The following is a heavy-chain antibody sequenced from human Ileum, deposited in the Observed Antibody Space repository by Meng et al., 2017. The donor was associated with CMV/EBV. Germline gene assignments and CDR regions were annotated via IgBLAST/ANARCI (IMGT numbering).Heavy chain of an antibody. Sequence: LRLQEPGPGRVKPAETLSLTCTASGAPISSGSHSWAWFRQPPGKRLEWIGSMYFSGIADYNPSLKSRVTISLHATQKQFSLRLTSVTAADSAVYFCARDLTNKWFYYWGQGTLVTVPS. D-gene: IGHD1-26*01. J-gene: IGHJ4*02. CDR2: MYFSGIA. CDR1: GAPISSGSHS. CDR3: ARDLTNKWFYY. V-gene: IGHV4-39*07.